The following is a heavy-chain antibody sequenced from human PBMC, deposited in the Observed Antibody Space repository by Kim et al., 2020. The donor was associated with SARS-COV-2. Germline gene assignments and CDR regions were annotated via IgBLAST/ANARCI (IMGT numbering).Heavy chain of an antibody. CDR3: ARGSPPYYDSSGYFDY. Sequence: SVKVSCKASGGTFSSYAISWVRQAPGQGLEWMGGIIPIFGTANYAQKFQGRVTITADESTSTAYMELSSLRSEDTAVYYCARGSPPYYDSSGYFDYWGQGTLVTVSS. CDR1: GGTFSSYA. V-gene: IGHV1-69*13. D-gene: IGHD3-22*01. CDR2: IIPIFGTA. J-gene: IGHJ4*02.